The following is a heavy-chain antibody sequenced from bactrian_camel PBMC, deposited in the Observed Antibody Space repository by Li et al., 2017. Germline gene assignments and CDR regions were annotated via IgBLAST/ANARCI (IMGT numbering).Heavy chain of an antibody. D-gene: IGHD4*01. CDR1: GLSATSKYC. CDR2: IWTGGGTT. V-gene: IGHV3S1*01. Sequence: HVQLVESGGGSVRAGGSLKLSCAISGLSATSKYCMGWFRQAPGKEREGVAAIWTGGGTTYYADSVKGRFTISQDNAKNILFLQMNNLQPEDTAMYYCATEGPPFLPSEDYVPPRADFSRWGQGTQVTVS. CDR3: ATEGPPFLPSEDYVPPRADFSR. J-gene: IGHJ6*01.